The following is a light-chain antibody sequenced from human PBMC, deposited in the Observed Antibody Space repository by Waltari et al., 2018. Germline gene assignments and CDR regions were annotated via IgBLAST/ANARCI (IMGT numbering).Light chain of an antibody. CDR2: KAS. J-gene: IGKJ1*01. V-gene: IGKV1-5*03. Sequence: DIQMTQSPSTLSTSVGDSVPITCRASQSIKSWLAWYQQKPGKVPKLLIYKASSLESGVPSRFSGSESGTEFTLSISGLQPDDFASYYCQQYDTYPWTFGQGTKVEIK. CDR3: QQYDTYPWT. CDR1: QSIKSW.